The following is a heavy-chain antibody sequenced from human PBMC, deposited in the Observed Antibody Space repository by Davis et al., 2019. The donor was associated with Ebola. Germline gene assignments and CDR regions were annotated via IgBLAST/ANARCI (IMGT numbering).Heavy chain of an antibody. V-gene: IGHV3-48*02. J-gene: IGHJ4*02. D-gene: IGHD1-14*01. CDR3: ARATGGDY. CDR1: GFTFSTYA. Sequence: GESLKISCAASGFTFSTYAMGWVRQAPGKGLEWVSDISSGGGAPYYADSVKGRFTISRDNAKNSLYLQMNSLRDEDTAVYYCARATGGDYWGQGTLVTVSP. CDR2: ISSGGGAP.